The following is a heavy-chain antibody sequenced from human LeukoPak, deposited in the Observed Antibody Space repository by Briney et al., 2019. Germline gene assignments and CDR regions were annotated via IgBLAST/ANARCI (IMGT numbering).Heavy chain of an antibody. D-gene: IGHD3-22*01. CDR1: GFTVSSNY. CDR3: AKDHNRPEAHYYDSSGYYYLFSY. V-gene: IGHV3-23*01. Sequence: PGGSLRLSCAASGFTVSSNYMSWVRQAPGKGLEWVSAISGSGGSTYYADSVKGRFTISRDNSKNTLYLQMNSLRAEDTAVYYCAKDHNRPEAHYYDSSGYYYLFSYWGQGTLVTVSS. J-gene: IGHJ4*02. CDR2: ISGSGGST.